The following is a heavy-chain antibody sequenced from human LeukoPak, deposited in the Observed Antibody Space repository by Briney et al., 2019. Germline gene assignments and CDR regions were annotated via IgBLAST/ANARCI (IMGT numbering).Heavy chain of an antibody. J-gene: IGHJ4*02. V-gene: IGHV4-38-2*02. D-gene: IGHD3-16*01. CDR1: GYSISSGYY. CDR3: ARPINSYVWSFDY. Sequence: SETLSLTCTVSGYSISSGYYWGWIRQPPGKGLEWIGGIYHSGSTYYNPSLKSRVTISVDTSRNQFSLKLSSVTAADTAVYYCARPINSYVWSFDYWGQGTLVTVSS. CDR2: IYHSGST.